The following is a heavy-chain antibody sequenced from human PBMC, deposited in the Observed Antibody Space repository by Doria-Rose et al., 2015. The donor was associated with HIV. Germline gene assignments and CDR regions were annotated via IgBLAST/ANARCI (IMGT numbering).Heavy chain of an antibody. CDR2: IFSTSGST. J-gene: IGHJ5*02. CDR3: ARHTHYSDHSALHP. V-gene: IGHV4-4*09. Sequence: QVQLQESGPGLVKPSETLSLTCTVSSGSVSTYYWSWIRQPPGKGLEWIGYIFSTSGSTNYNPSLTRRVPISVDTPKTQSPRKLTSVTAADTAVYYCARHTHYSDHSALHPWGQGTLVTVSS. D-gene: IGHD4-4*01. CDR1: SGSVSTYY.